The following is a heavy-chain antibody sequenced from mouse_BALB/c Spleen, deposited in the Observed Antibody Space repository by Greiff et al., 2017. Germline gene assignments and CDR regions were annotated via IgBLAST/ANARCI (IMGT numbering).Heavy chain of an antibody. CDR3: ARSDDTGAY. J-gene: IGHJ3*01. Sequence: VQLKESGPGLVKPSQSLSLTCTVTGYSITSDYAWNWIRQFPGNKLEWMGYISYSGSTSYNPSLKSRISITRDTSKNQFFLQLNSVTTEDTATYYCARSDDTGAYWGQGTLVTVSA. CDR1: GYSITSDYA. V-gene: IGHV3-2*02. CDR2: ISYSGST. D-gene: IGHD1-1*01.